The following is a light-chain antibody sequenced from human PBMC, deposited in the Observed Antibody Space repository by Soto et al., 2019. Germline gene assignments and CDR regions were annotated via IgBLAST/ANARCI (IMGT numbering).Light chain of an antibody. V-gene: IGLV2-11*01. CDR2: DVS. CDR1: SSDVGGYNY. CDR3: CSYAGSYTGV. Sequence: QSALTQPRSVSVSPGQSVTISCTGTSSDVGGYNYVSWYQQHPGKAPKLMIYDVSKRPSGVPDRFSGSKSGNTASLTISGPQAEDEADYYCCSYAGSYTGVFGTGTKVTVL. J-gene: IGLJ1*01.